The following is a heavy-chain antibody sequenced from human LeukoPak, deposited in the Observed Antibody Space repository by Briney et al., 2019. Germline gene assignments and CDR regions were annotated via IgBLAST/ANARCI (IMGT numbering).Heavy chain of an antibody. CDR2: IWYDGSNK. J-gene: IGHJ4*02. CDR3: ARGNNYDYVWGSYRYTGQFDY. V-gene: IGHV3-33*01. CDR1: GVTFSSYG. Sequence: PGGSLRLSCAASGVTFSSYGMHWVRQAPGKGLEWVAVIWYDGSNKYYADSVKGRFTISRDNSKNTLYLQMNSLRAEDTAVYYCARGNNYDYVWGSYRYTGQFDYWGRGTLVTVSS. D-gene: IGHD3-16*02.